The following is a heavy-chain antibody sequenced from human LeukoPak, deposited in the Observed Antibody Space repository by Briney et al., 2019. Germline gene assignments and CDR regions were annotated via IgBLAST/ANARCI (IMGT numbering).Heavy chain of an antibody. Sequence: ASVKVSCKASGYTFTSYDINWVRQATGQGLEWMGWMNPNSGNTGYAQKFQGRVTITRNTSISTAYMELSSLRSEDTAVYYCAKKWSGDYDSSGVTDAFDIWGQGTMVTVSS. V-gene: IGHV1-8*03. D-gene: IGHD3-22*01. CDR3: AKKWSGDYDSSGVTDAFDI. CDR2: MNPNSGNT. CDR1: GYTFTSYD. J-gene: IGHJ3*02.